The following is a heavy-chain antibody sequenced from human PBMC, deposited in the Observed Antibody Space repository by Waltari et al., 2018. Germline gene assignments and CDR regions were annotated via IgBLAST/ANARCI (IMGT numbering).Heavy chain of an antibody. D-gene: IGHD3-3*01. V-gene: IGHV4-39*01. J-gene: IGHJ5*02. CDR2: ISYRGST. Sequence: QLQLQESGPGLVQASETLSLTCIVSGGSISGSLYYWRCIRQPPGKGLELIGSISYRGSTYYNPSLKSRVTISVDTSKNQFSVKLTSVTAADTAVYYCARHAKLRSWFDPWGQGALVTVSS. CDR1: GGSISGSLYY. CDR3: ARHAKLRSWFDP.